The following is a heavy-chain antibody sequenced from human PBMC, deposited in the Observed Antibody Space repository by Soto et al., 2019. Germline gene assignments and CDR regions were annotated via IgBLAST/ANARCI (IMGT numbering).Heavy chain of an antibody. J-gene: IGHJ4*02. Sequence: GGSLRLSCAASGFTFDDYTMHWVRQAPGKGLEWVSLISWDGGSTYYADSVKGRFTISRDNSKNSLYLQMNSLRTEDTALYYCAKVQYSRGYSSGWYDYWGQGTLVTVSS. CDR3: AKVQYSRGYSSGWYDY. V-gene: IGHV3-43*01. CDR1: GFTFDDYT. D-gene: IGHD6-19*01. CDR2: ISWDGGST.